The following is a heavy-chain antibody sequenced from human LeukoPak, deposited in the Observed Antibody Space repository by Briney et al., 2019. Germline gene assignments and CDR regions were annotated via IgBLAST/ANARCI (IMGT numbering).Heavy chain of an antibody. CDR2: ITSSSTYV. D-gene: IGHD6-19*01. V-gene: IGHV3-21*01. Sequence: GGSLRLSCAASGFPFSKYTMNWVRRAPGKGLEWVSLITSSSTYVESADSVKGRFTISRDNAKNSLSLQMNSLRADDTAVYYCARDFGWVGALDIWGQGTMVTVSS. CDR3: ARDFGWVGALDI. J-gene: IGHJ3*02. CDR1: GFPFSKYT.